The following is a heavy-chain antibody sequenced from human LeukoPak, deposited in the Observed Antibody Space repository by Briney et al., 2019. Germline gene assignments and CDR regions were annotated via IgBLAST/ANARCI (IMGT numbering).Heavy chain of an antibody. CDR3: ASPSSGWSTYFDY. V-gene: IGHV1-69*13. Sequence: ASVKVSCTASGGTFSSYAISWVRQAPGQGLEWMGGIIPIFGTANYAQKFQGRVTITADESTSTAYTELSSLRSEDTAVYYCASPSSGWSTYFDYWGQGTLVTVSS. D-gene: IGHD6-19*01. CDR1: GGTFSSYA. CDR2: IIPIFGTA. J-gene: IGHJ4*02.